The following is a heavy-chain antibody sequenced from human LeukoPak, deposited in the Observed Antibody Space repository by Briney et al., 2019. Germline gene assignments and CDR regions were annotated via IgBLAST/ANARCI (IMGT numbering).Heavy chain of an antibody. J-gene: IGHJ3*02. Sequence: PGGSLRLSCAASGFTFSLYAMTWVRQAPGKGLEWVSGISGSGGSSTHYADSVKGRFTISRDNAKNSLYLQMNSLRAGDTAVYYCARVNYYDTRGIDAFDIWGQGTMVTVSS. V-gene: IGHV3-23*01. CDR3: ARVNYYDTRGIDAFDI. CDR2: ISGSGGSST. D-gene: IGHD3-22*01. CDR1: GFTFSLYA.